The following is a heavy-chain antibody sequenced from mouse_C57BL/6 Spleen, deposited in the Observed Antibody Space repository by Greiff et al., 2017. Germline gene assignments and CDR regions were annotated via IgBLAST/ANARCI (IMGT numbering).Heavy chain of an antibody. V-gene: IGHV1-82*01. D-gene: IGHD2-5*01. CDR1: GYAFSSSW. CDR3: ARSNHYFDY. CDR2: IYPGDGDT. J-gene: IGHJ2*01. Sequence: VQLQESGPELVKPGASVKISCKASGYAFSSSWMNWVKQRPGKGLEWIGRIYPGDGDTNYNGKFKGKATLTADKSSSTAYMQLSSLTSEDSAVYFCARSNHYFDYWGQGTTLTVSS.